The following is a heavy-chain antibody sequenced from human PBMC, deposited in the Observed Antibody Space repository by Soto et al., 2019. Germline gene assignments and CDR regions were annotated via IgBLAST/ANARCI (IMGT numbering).Heavy chain of an antibody. CDR2: ISGSGGST. D-gene: IGHD3-10*01. CDR3: AKAVGSVISFGRYNWFDP. J-gene: IGHJ5*02. V-gene: IGHV3-23*01. Sequence: EVQLLESGGGLVQPGGSLRLSCAASGFTFSSYAMSWVRQAPGTGLEWVSAISGSGGSTYYADSVKGRFTISRDNSKNTLYLQMNILRAEDTAVYYWAKAVGSVISFGRYNWFDPWGQGTLVTVSS. CDR1: GFTFSSYA.